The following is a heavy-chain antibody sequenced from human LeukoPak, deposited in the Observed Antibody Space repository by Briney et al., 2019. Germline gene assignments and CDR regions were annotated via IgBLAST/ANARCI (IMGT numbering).Heavy chain of an antibody. J-gene: IGHJ6*03. CDR2: IYYSGST. CDR1: GGSISSYY. CDR3: ARVESSSWGLNYHYYYMDV. D-gene: IGHD6-13*01. V-gene: IGHV4-59*01. Sequence: PSETLSLTCTVSGGSISSYYWSWIRQPPGKGLEWIGYIYYSGSTNYNPSLKSRVTISVDTSKDQFSLKLSSVTAADTAVYYCARVESSSWGLNYHYYYMDVWGKGTTVTVSS.